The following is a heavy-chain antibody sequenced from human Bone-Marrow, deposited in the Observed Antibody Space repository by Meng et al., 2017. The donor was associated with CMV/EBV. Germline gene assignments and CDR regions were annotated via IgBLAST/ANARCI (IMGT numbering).Heavy chain of an antibody. CDR2: IFPGDSET. CDR1: GYTFDKYW. CDR3: ARTDTEGYCSGTSCFDAFDV. V-gene: IGHV5-51*01. Sequence: GESLKISCKTFGYTFDKYWIGWVRQMPGKGLDWMGIIFPGDSETRYNPSFEGQVTISADKSISTTYLQWSSLKASDTAIYFCARTDTEGYCSGTSCFDAFDVWGQGTVVTVSS. J-gene: IGHJ3*01. D-gene: IGHD2-15*01.